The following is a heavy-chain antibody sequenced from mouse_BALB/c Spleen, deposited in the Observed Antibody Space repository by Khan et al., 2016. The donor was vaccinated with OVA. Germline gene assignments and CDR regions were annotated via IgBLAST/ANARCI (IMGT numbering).Heavy chain of an antibody. Sequence: VQLQQPGPELMKPGASVKISCKSSGYSFTSYYIHWVKQSHGKTLEWIGYIDPFNGGSTYNQNFKGKATLTVDKSSSTAYMYLSSLTSEDSAVYYCARHGSTSWFAYWGQGTLVTVSA. D-gene: IGHD1-1*01. CDR2: IDPFNGGS. CDR3: ARHGSTSWFAY. V-gene: IGHV1-31*01. CDR1: GYSFTSYY. J-gene: IGHJ3*01.